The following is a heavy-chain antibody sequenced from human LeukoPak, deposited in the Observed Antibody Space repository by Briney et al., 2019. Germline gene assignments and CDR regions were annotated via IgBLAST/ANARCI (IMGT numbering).Heavy chain of an antibody. V-gene: IGHV3-74*03. J-gene: IGHJ5*02. CDR1: GFTFSGFW. CDR2: IKNDGTTT. Sequence: GGSLRLSCAASGFTFSGFWMHWVRQAPGKGLVWVARIKNDGTTTTYADSVKGRFTISRDNAKNILYLQMNSLRAEDTAAYYCAKSDWFDPWGQGTLVTVSS. CDR3: AKSDWFDP.